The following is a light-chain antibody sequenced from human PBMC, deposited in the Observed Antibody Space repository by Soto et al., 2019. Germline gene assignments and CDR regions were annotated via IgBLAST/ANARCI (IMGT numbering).Light chain of an antibody. J-gene: IGLJ1*01. CDR3: QSYDSSLSGYV. Sequence: QSVLTQPPSLSGAPGQRVTISCTGSGPNIGAPYDVHWYQHLPGTAPKLLIYGSTNRPSGVPGRFSGSKSGTSASLAITGLQAEDEADYYCQSYDSSLSGYVFGAGTKVTVL. CDR2: GST. CDR1: GPNIGAPYD. V-gene: IGLV1-40*01.